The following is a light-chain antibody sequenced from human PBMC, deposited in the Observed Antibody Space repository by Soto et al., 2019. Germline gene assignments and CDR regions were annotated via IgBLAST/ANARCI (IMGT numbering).Light chain of an antibody. CDR3: QQYYSTPAT. CDR2: WAS. Sequence: DIVMTQSPDSLAVSLGERATLNCKSSQSVLYNANNKNYLAWYQKKPGQPPKLLIYWASTRESGVPDRFSGSGSGTDFTLTISSLQAEDVAVYSCQQYYSTPATFAPGTKVDIK. V-gene: IGKV4-1*01. J-gene: IGKJ3*01. CDR1: QSVLYNANNKNY.